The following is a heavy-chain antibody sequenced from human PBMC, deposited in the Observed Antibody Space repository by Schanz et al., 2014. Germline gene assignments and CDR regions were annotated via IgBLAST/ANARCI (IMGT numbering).Heavy chain of an antibody. Sequence: QVQLVQSGGEVKTPGASVKVSCKASGYTFTRSGISWVRQAPGQGLEWMGWIGGSDGNTNFAQKFQGRVTMTTDTSTSTVYMELRSLTSDDSAVYYCAREGLGADYWGQGTLVTVSS. J-gene: IGHJ4*02. CDR2: IGGSDGNT. D-gene: IGHD3-16*01. V-gene: IGHV1-18*01. CDR3: AREGLGADY. CDR1: GYTFTRSG.